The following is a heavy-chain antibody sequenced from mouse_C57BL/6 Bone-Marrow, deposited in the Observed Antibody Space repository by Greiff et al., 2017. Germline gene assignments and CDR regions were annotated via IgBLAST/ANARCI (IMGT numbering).Heavy chain of an antibody. CDR3: TTYYYGSSYNY. V-gene: IGHV14-1*01. D-gene: IGHD1-1*01. CDR1: GFNIKDYY. CDR2: IDPEDGDT. J-gene: IGHJ2*01. Sequence: VQLQQSGAELVRPGASVKLSCTASGFNIKDYYMHWVKQRPEQGLEWIGRIDPEDGDTEYAPKFQGKATMTADTSSNTAYLQLSSLTSEDPAVYYCTTYYYGSSYNYWGQGTTLTVSS.